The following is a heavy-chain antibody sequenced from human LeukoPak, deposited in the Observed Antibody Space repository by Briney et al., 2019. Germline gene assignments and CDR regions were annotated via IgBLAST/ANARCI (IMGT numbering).Heavy chain of an antibody. D-gene: IGHD1-7*01. CDR1: GFTFSSYG. CDR2: MSRSGSSM. Sequence: GRSLRLSCAASGFTFSSYGMHWVRQAPGKGLEWVSYMSRSGSSMYYADSVKGRFTISRDNAKNSVYLQMNSLGAEDTAVYYCARGLIETGTTFDYWGQGTLVTVSS. V-gene: IGHV3-48*01. CDR3: ARGLIETGTTFDY. J-gene: IGHJ4*02.